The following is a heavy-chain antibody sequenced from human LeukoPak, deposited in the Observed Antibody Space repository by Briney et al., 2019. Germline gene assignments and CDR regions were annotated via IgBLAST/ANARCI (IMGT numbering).Heavy chain of an antibody. CDR3: ARGIESGWYSYYYYYGMDV. Sequence: GGSLRLSCAVSGFTFSSYDMHWVRQATGKGLEWVSAIDTAGDTYYPGSATGRFTISRENAKNSLYLQMNSLRAGDTAVYYCARGIESGWYSYYYYYGMDVWGQGTTVTVSS. CDR1: GFTFSSYD. CDR2: IDTAGDT. J-gene: IGHJ6*02. V-gene: IGHV3-13*04. D-gene: IGHD6-19*01.